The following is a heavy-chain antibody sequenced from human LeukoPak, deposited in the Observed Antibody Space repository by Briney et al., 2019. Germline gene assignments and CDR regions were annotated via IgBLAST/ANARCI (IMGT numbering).Heavy chain of an antibody. Sequence: GASVKVSCKASGYTFTGYYMHWVRQAPGHGLEWMGWINPNSGGTNYAQKFQGRVTMTRDTSISTAYMELSRLRSDDTAVFYCATQLGFWADWLLQFDYWGQGTLVTVSS. V-gene: IGHV1-2*02. D-gene: IGHD3-9*01. CDR3: ATQLGFWADWLLQFDY. CDR2: INPNSGGT. CDR1: GYTFTGYY. J-gene: IGHJ4*02.